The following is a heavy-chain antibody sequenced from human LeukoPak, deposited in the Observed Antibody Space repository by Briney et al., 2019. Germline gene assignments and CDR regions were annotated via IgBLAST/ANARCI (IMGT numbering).Heavy chain of an antibody. CDR3: ARDGSTAMVYGMDV. J-gene: IGHJ6*02. CDR1: GFTFSSYG. Sequence: GGSLRLSCAASGFTFSSYGMHWVRQAPGKGLEWVAVISYDGSNKYYADSVKGRFTISRDNSKNTLYLQMNSLRAEDTAVYYCARDGSTAMVYGMDVWGQGTTVTVSS. CDR2: ISYDGSNK. D-gene: IGHD5-18*01. V-gene: IGHV3-30*03.